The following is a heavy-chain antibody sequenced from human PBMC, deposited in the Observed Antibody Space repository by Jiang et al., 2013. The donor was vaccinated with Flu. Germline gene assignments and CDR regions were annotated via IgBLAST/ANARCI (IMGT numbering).Heavy chain of an antibody. Sequence: GAEVKKPGASVKVSCETSGYTFTTYYIHWVRQAPGQGLEWMGIITPSSGRTTYAQRFQGRVAMTRDTSTSTVHMQLSSLRSDDTAVYYCVRDGDSSGYYPNWGQGT. J-gene: IGHJ4*02. V-gene: IGHV1-46*01. D-gene: IGHD3-22*01. CDR1: GYTFTTYY. CDR2: ITPSSGRT. CDR3: VRDGDSSGYYPN.